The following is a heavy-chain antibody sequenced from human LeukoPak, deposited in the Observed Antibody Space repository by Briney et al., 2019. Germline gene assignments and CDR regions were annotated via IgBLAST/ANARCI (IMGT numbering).Heavy chain of an antibody. CDR3: ARCGDFWSGHIRAFDI. Sequence: PGGSLRLSCAASGFASGFNFSSYTMNWVRQAPGKGLEWISSITSRSTYLYYAASVKGRFTISRDNAKNSLYLQMNSLRAEDTAVYYCARCGDFWSGHIRAFDIWGQGTMVTVSS. V-gene: IGHV3-21*01. J-gene: IGHJ3*02. CDR2: ITSRSTYL. CDR1: GFNFSSYT. D-gene: IGHD3-3*01.